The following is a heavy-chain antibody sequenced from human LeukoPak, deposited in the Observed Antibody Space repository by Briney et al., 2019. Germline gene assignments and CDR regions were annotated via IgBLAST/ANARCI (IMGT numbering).Heavy chain of an antibody. D-gene: IGHD1-1*01. CDR2: ISWSSGSI. CDR3: AKDIGNNWSYFDY. CDR1: GFTFSSYS. J-gene: IGHJ4*02. V-gene: IGHV3-9*03. Sequence: PGGSLRLSCAASGFTFSSYSMNWVRQAPGKGLEWVSGISWSSGSIGYADSVKGRFTISRDNAKNSLYLQMNSLRAEDMALYYCAKDIGNNWSYFDYWGQGTLVTVSS.